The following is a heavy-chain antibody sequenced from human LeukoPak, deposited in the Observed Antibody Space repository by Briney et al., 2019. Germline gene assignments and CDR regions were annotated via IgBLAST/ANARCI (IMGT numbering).Heavy chain of an antibody. Sequence: PSETLSLTCTVSGYSISSGYYWGWIRQPPGKGLAWIGSIYHSGSTYYNPSLKSRVTISADTSKNHFSLKLSSVTAADTAVYYCASHVTRYFDDWGQGTLVTVSS. V-gene: IGHV4-38-2*02. CDR3: ASHVTRYFDD. D-gene: IGHD2-21*02. J-gene: IGHJ4*02. CDR1: GYSISSGYY. CDR2: IYHSGST.